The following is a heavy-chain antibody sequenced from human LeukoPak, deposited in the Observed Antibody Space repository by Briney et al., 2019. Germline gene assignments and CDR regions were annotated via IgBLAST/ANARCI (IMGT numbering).Heavy chain of an antibody. CDR2: IYYSGST. Sequence: SETLSLTCTVSGGSISSSSYYWGWIRQPPGEGLEWIGSIYYSGSTYYNPSLKSRVTISVDTSKNQFSLKLSSVTAADTAVYYCAINYYGSGSYYNGMIDYWGQGTLVTVSS. CDR3: AINYYGSGSYYNGMIDY. V-gene: IGHV4-39*01. J-gene: IGHJ4*02. D-gene: IGHD3-10*01. CDR1: GGSISSSSYY.